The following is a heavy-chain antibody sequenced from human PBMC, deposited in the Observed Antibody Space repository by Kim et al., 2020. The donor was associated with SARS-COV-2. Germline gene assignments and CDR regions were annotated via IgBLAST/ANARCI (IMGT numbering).Heavy chain of an antibody. Sequence: GGSLRLSCAASGFTFDDYAMHWVRQAPGKGLEWVSLISWDGGSTYYADSVKGRFTISRDNSKNSLYLQMNSLRAEDTALYYCAKDITAAGTGGFDPWGQGTLVTVSS. CDR3: AKDITAAGTGGFDP. D-gene: IGHD6-13*01. CDR1: GFTFDDYA. J-gene: IGHJ5*02. V-gene: IGHV3-43D*03. CDR2: ISWDGGST.